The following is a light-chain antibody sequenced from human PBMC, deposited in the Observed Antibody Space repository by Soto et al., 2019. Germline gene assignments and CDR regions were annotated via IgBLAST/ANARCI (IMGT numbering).Light chain of an antibody. CDR2: EDN. CDR1: NSNIGTNY. CDR3: GTWDGSPNTVV. Sequence: QLVLTQTPSVSAAPGQKVTISCSGSNSNIGTNYVSWYQQLPGTAPKLLIYEDNKRPSGIPDRFSGSKSGTSSTLAITGLQTGDEAVYYCGTWDGSPNTVVFGGGTQLTVL. J-gene: IGLJ3*02. V-gene: IGLV1-51*01.